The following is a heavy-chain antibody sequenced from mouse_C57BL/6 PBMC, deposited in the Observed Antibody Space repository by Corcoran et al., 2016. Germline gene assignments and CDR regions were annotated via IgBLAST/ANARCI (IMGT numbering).Heavy chain of an antibody. CDR2: IFPGIGRT. CDR3: ARKELGRRYFDY. J-gene: IGHJ2*01. CDR1: CYTFTDYY. Sequence: HVQRQQAGPELVKPGASVKISCKASCYTFTDYYINWVKQRPGQGLEWIGWIFPGIGRTYYKENFKGKATLTVDKSSRTAYMLLSSLTSEDSAVYFCARKELGRRYFDYWGQGTTLTVSS. V-gene: IGHV1-75*01. D-gene: IGHD4-1*01.